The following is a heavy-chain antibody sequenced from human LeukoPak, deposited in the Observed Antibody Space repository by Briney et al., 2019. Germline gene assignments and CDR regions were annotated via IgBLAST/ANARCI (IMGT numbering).Heavy chain of an antibody. CDR2: ISHDGSHR. J-gene: IGHJ6*03. D-gene: IGHD7-27*01. CDR3: AREERQPVWGPYYYYYMDV. Sequence: GGSLRLSCATSGFTFSNYGMYWVRQAPGKGLEWVAVISHDGSHRYYADSVKGRFTISRDNSKNTLYLQMNSLRAEDTAVYYCAREERQPVWGPYYYYYMDVWGKGTTVTVSS. V-gene: IGHV3-33*05. CDR1: GFTFSNYG.